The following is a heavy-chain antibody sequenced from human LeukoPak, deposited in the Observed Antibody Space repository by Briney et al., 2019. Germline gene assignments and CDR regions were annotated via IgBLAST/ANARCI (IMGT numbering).Heavy chain of an antibody. CDR1: GFSFSSCW. CDR2: IKQDGSEK. CDR3: ARVGCSGGSCYSGRGPFDP. V-gene: IGHV3-7*01. J-gene: IGHJ5*02. D-gene: IGHD2-15*01. Sequence: GGSPRLSCAASGFSFSSCWMSWVRQAPGKGLEWVANIKQDGSEKYYVDSVKGRFTISRDNAKNSLYLQMNSLRAEDTAVYYCARVGCSGGSCYSGRGPFDPWGQGTLVTVSS.